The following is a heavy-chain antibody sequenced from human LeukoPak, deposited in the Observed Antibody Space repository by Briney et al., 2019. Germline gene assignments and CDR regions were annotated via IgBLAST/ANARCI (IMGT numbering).Heavy chain of an antibody. CDR1: GFTFSSYC. Sequence: GGSLRLSCAASGFTFSSYCMHWVRQAPGQGLVWVSRINSNGSSTNYADSLKGRFTISRDNAKSTLYLQMNSLRAEDTAVYYCARDPRGGTVDYWGQGTLVTVSS. V-gene: IGHV3-74*01. D-gene: IGHD2-8*02. CDR3: ARDPRGGTVDY. CDR2: INSNGSST. J-gene: IGHJ4*02.